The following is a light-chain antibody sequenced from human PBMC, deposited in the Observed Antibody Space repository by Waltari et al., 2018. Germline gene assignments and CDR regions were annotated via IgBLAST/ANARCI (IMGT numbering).Light chain of an antibody. Sequence: QSLLTQSPSASGTPGQRVSISCSGSSSNIGDIHVYWYQPFPGTAPRLLIYDTDRRPSGVPERFSASKSGTSASLAISGLRSEDEADYYCAAWDDSRSVVFGGGTRLTVL. J-gene: IGLJ2*01. CDR3: AAWDDSRSVV. CDR1: SSNIGDIH. CDR2: DTD. V-gene: IGLV1-47*01.